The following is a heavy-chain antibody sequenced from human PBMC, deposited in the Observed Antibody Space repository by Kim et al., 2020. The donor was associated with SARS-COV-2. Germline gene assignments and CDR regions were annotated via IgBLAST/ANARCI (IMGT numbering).Heavy chain of an antibody. CDR3: IKELLTGGLDY. D-gene: IGHD3-10*01. J-gene: IGHJ4*02. CDR1: GLTFEDYA. V-gene: IGHV3-9*01. CDR2: IYWNSNRI. Sequence: GGSLRLSCVVSGLTFEDYAMHWIRQAPGKALEWVAGIYWNSNRIGYEDSVKGRFTISRDNAKNSLYLQMNSLRVEDSAFYYCIKELLTGGLDYWGRGTLV.